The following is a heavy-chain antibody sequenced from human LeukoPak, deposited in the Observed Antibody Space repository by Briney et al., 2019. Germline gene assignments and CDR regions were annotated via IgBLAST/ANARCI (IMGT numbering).Heavy chain of an antibody. CDR1: GFTFSDYY. CDR3: ARGSSQYYYDSSGYL. V-gene: IGHV3-11*04. Sequence: GGSLRLSCAASGFTFSDYYMSWIRQAPGKGLEWVSYISSSSSTIYYADSVKGRFTISRDNAKNSLYLQMNSLRAEDTAVYYCARGSSQYYYDSSGYLWGQGTLVTVSS. J-gene: IGHJ4*02. CDR2: ISSSSSTI. D-gene: IGHD3-22*01.